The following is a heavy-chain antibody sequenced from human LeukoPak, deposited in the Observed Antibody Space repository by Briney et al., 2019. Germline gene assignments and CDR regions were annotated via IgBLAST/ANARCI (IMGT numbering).Heavy chain of an antibody. J-gene: IGHJ5*02. V-gene: IGHV4-59*01. CDR2: IYYRGST. CDR3: ARAMRWTSGPVELGWFDR. D-gene: IGHD1-1*01. Sequence: PSETLSLACSFVADSFSEYYWTWIRRPPGGTLEWIGYIYYRGSTKYNPSLKNRVTISVDTSKNQVSLTLTSVTAADTAVYYCARAMRWTSGPVELGWFDRWGQGTQVTVSS. CDR1: ADSFSEYY.